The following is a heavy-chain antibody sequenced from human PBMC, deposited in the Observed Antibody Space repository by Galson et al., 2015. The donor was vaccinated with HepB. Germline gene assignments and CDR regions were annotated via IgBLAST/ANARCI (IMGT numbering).Heavy chain of an antibody. CDR2: INTSGNTI. CDR3: ARDLWFRDDYYYYYMDV. V-gene: IGHV3-11*01. D-gene: IGHD3-10*01. CDR1: GFTFSDYS. J-gene: IGHJ6*03. Sequence: SQRLSCAASGFTFSDYSMSWIRQTPGKGLEWVSSINTSGNTIYYADSVKGRFTISRDNAKNSLYLQMNSLRAEDTAVYYCARDLWFRDDYYYYYMDVWGKGTTVTVSS.